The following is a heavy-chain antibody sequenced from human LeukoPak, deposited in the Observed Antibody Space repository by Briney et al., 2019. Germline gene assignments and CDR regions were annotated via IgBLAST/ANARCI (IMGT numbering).Heavy chain of an antibody. D-gene: IGHD6-19*01. CDR1: GGSISSYY. Sequence: SETLSLTCTVSGGSISSYYWSWLRQPPGTGLEWMGYIYYSGSTNYNPSLKSRVTISVDTSKNQFSLKLSSVTAADTAVYYCARGISVAGIKGYFQHWGQGTLVTVSS. J-gene: IGHJ1*01. CDR2: IYYSGST. CDR3: ARGISVAGIKGYFQH. V-gene: IGHV4-59*01.